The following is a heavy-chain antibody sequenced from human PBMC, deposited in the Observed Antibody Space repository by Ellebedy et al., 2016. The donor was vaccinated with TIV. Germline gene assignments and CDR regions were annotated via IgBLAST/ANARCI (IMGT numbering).Heavy chain of an antibody. J-gene: IGHJ2*01. V-gene: IGHV3-74*01. Sequence: GGSLRLSXAASGFTFSNYTMHWVRQAPGKGLVWVSRISSDGSSTDYADSVKGRFTISRDNAKNTLYLQMNSLRAEDTAMYYCATDRFNWYFDLWGRGTWSLSPQ. CDR2: ISSDGSST. CDR1: GFTFSNYT. CDR3: ATDRFNWYFDL. D-gene: IGHD2-21*02.